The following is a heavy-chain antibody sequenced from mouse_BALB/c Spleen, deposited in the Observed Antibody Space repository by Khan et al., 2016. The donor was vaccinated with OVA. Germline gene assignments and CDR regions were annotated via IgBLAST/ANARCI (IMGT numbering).Heavy chain of an antibody. Sequence: EVQLQESGPGLVKPSQSLSLTRTVTGYSITSGYGWNWIRQFPGNKLEWMGYISNRGTTNYNPSRKSRTSITLDTTKNQFFLKLNSVATEDTATYYRARTARIKYWGQGTTLTVSS. CDR2: ISNRGTT. J-gene: IGHJ2*01. CDR3: ARTARIKY. V-gene: IGHV3-2*02. D-gene: IGHD1-2*01. CDR1: GYSITSGYG.